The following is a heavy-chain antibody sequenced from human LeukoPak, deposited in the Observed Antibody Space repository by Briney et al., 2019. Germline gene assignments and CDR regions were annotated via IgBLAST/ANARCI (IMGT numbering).Heavy chain of an antibody. V-gene: IGHV1-2*02. CDR1: GYTFTGYY. CDR2: ISPDSGGT. CDR3: ARGESIAALNWFDP. D-gene: IGHD6-6*01. Sequence: ASVKVSCKASGYTFTGYYMHWVRQAPGQGLEWMGWISPDSGGTNYAQKFQGRVTMTRDTSISTAYMELSRLRSDDTAVYYCARGESIAALNWFDPWGQGTLVTVSS. J-gene: IGHJ5*02.